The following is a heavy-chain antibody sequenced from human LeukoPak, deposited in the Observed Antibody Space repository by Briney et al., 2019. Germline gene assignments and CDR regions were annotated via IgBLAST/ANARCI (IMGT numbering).Heavy chain of an antibody. CDR2: ITSSSPYI. J-gene: IGHJ4*02. CDR3: ARHVVAVGFDY. Sequence: GGSLRLSCAASGFTFSTYSMNWVRQAPGKGLEWVSSITSSSPYIYYADSVKGRFTISRDNAKNSLYLQMNSLRAEDTAVYYCARHVVAVGFDYWGQGTLVTVSS. V-gene: IGHV3-21*01. CDR1: GFTFSTYS. D-gene: IGHD3-22*01.